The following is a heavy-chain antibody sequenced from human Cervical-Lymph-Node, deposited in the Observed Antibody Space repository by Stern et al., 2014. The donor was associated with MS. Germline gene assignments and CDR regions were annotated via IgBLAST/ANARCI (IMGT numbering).Heavy chain of an antibody. V-gene: IGHV1-2*06. CDR1: GYTFTGYY. Sequence: DQLVEYGAEVKKPGASVKVSCRASGYTFTGYYLHWVRQAPGQGVEWMGRINPNSGDTNYAQRLQGRVTMTRDTSISTVYMELSRLTSDDTAVYYCARFFLYGMDVWGQGTTVIVSS. CDR2: INPNSGDT. J-gene: IGHJ6*02. CDR3: ARFFLYGMDV.